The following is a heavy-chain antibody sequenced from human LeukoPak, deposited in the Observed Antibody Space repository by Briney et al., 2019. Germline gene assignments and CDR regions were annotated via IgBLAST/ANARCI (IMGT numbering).Heavy chain of an antibody. V-gene: IGHV4-39*07. Sequence: PPETLSLTCTVSGGSISSSSYYWGWIRQPPGKGLEWIGSIYYSGSTYYNPSLKSRVTISVDKSKKQFSLKLSSVTAADTAVYYCARVPGGSSGWYADYWGQGTLVTVSS. J-gene: IGHJ4*02. CDR2: IYYSGST. CDR1: GGSISSSSYY. D-gene: IGHD6-19*01. CDR3: ARVPGGSSGWYADY.